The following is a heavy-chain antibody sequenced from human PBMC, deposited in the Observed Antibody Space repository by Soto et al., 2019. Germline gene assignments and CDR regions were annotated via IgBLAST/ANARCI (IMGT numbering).Heavy chain of an antibody. V-gene: IGHV3-30-3*01. D-gene: IGHD2-2*01. CDR3: ARAPCSSISCYPSNCFDP. CDR2: ISYDGTNK. J-gene: IGHJ5*02. Sequence: QVQLVESGGGVVQPGRSLRLSCAASGFTFSSYAMHWVRQAPGKGLEWVAVISYDGTNKYYPDSVKGRFTISRDNSKNTLYLQMNSLRTEDTAVYYCARAPCSSISCYPSNCFDPWGQGTLVTVSS. CDR1: GFTFSSYA.